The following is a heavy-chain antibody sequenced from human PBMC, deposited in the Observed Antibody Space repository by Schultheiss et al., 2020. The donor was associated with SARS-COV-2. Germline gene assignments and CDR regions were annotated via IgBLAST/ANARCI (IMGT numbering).Heavy chain of an antibody. Sequence: SGPTLVKPTQTLTLTCTFSGLSLSTPGVRVSWIRQPPGKALEWLARIDWGDDKFYSTSLRTRLTISSDTSKNQVVLTMTNMDPVDTATYYCAHSHYSSSWLNWFDPWGQGTLVTVSS. J-gene: IGHJ5*02. CDR3: AHSHYSSSWLNWFDP. CDR1: GLSLSTPGVR. V-gene: IGHV2-70*12. CDR2: IDWGDDK. D-gene: IGHD6-13*01.